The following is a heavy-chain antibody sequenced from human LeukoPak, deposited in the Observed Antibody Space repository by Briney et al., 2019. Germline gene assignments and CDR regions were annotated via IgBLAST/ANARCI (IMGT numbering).Heavy chain of an antibody. V-gene: IGHV1-18*01. J-gene: IGHJ4*02. CDR3: ARVEYMSTFGGVIVQQVGFDY. Sequence: ASVKVSCKASGYTFTTYGISWVRQAPGQGLEWMGWISAYNGNTNYAQKIQGRVTMTTDTSTSTAYMELRRLRSDDTAVYYCARVEYMSTFGGVIVQQVGFDYWGQGPLVTVSS. D-gene: IGHD3-16*02. CDR1: GYTFTTYG. CDR2: ISAYNGNT.